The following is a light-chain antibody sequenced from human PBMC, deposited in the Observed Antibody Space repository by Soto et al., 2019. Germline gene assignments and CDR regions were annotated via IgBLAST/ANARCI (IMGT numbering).Light chain of an antibody. Sequence: IVMTQSPPTLSVSPGERATFSCRASQSVNTNLAWYQLKPGQAPRLLVYGASIRATGIPARFSGSGSGTDFTLTIDRLEPEDFAVYYCQQYGSASITFGQGTRLEIK. CDR2: GAS. J-gene: IGKJ5*01. V-gene: IGKV3-15*01. CDR1: QSVNTN. CDR3: QQYGSASIT.